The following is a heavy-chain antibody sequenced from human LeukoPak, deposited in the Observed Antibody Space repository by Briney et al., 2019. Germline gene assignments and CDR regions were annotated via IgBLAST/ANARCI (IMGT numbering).Heavy chain of an antibody. CDR1: GFTVSNNY. CDR3: ARVLGYDSSGYYRGYFDY. V-gene: IGHV3-53*04. Sequence: GGSLRLSCAASGFTVSNNYMSWVRQAPGKGLEWVSVIYSAGTTYYADSVNGRFTISRQNPENTLFLQMNSLRPEDTAVYYCARVLGYDSSGYYRGYFDYWGQGTLVTVSS. CDR2: IYSAGTT. D-gene: IGHD3-22*01. J-gene: IGHJ4*02.